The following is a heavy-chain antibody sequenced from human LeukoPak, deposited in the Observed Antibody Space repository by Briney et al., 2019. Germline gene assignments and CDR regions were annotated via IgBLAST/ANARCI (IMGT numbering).Heavy chain of an antibody. Sequence: ASVKVSCKSSGYXFIDYNMRWVRQAPVQGLEWMGWITPNSGGTNYAQKFQGRVTMTRDTSISTAYMELIRLRSDDTAMYYCAREGTTGKFDWFDPWGQGTLVTVSS. D-gene: IGHD1-1*01. J-gene: IGHJ5*02. CDR2: ITPNSGGT. CDR3: AREGTTGKFDWFDP. CDR1: GYXFIDYN. V-gene: IGHV1-2*02.